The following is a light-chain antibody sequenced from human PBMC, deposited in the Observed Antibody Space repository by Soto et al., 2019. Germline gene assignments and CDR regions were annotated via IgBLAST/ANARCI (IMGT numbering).Light chain of an antibody. CDR1: QSVASSY. J-gene: IGKJ1*01. Sequence: EFVLTQSPGTLSLSPGEGATLSCRASQSVASSYLTWYQQKPGQPPRLLMYGISRRATGIPDRFSGSGSGTDFTLTITRLEPEDFAVYYCQQYVTSSPRTFGQGTRWIS. V-gene: IGKV3-20*01. CDR3: QQYVTSSPRT. CDR2: GIS.